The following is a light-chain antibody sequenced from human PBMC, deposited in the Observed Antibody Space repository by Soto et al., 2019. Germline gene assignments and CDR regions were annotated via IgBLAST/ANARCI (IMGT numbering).Light chain of an antibody. Sequence: QSVLTQSASVSGSPGQSIAISCTGTSSDVGGYSYVSWYQQQPGKAPKLVISDVSNRPSGVSDPFSGSKSGNTASLTISGLQTEDEADYYCASYTTSSTYVFGTGTKATVL. V-gene: IGLV2-14*01. J-gene: IGLJ1*01. CDR2: DVS. CDR3: ASYTTSSTYV. CDR1: SSDVGGYSY.